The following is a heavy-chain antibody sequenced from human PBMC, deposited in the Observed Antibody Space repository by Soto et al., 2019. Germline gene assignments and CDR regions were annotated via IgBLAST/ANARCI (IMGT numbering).Heavy chain of an antibody. CDR3: ARDVGYDILTGYSSDYYYYGMDV. D-gene: IGHD3-9*01. J-gene: IGHJ6*02. CDR2: IIPIFGTA. Sequence: SVKVSCKASGGTFSSYAISWVRQAPGQGLEWMGGIIPIFGTANYAQKFQGRVTITADESTSTAYMELSSLRSEDTGVYYCARDVGYDILTGYSSDYYYYGMDVWGQGTTVTVSS. CDR1: GGTFSSYA. V-gene: IGHV1-69*13.